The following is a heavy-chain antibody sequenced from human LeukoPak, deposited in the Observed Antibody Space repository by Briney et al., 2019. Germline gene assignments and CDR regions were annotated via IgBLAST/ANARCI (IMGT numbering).Heavy chain of an antibody. J-gene: IGHJ4*02. CDR1: GFTFSSYA. D-gene: IGHD2-21*01. V-gene: IGHV3-64*01. CDR2: ISSNGGST. Sequence: GGSLRLSCAASGFTFSSYAMHWVRQAPGKGLEYVSAISSNGGSTYYANSVKGRFTISRGNSKNTLYLQMGSLRAEDMAVYYCAREEEGGDFDYWGQGTLVTVPS. CDR3: AREEEGGDFDY.